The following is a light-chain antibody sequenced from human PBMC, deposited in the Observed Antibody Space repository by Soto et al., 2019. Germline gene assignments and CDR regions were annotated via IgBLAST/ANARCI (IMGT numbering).Light chain of an antibody. CDR1: SSDVGGYDQ. CDR2: AVT. CDR3: SSYTGSGTF. V-gene: IGLV2-14*01. J-gene: IGLJ2*01. Sequence: QSALTQPASVSGSPGQSIAISCTGTSSDVGGYDQVSWYQQHPGKAPKLMIYAVTTRPSGVSNRFSGSKSGNTASLTISGLQAEDEADYFCSSYTGSGTFFGGGTKLTFL.